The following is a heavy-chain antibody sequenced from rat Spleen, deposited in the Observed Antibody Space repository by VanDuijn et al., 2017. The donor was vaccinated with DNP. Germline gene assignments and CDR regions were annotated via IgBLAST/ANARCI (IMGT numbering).Heavy chain of an antibody. J-gene: IGHJ3*01. V-gene: IGHV5-25*01. CDR1: GFIFSDYA. CDR2: ISSTGGKT. CDR3: ARQAPFAY. Sequence: EVQLVESGGGFVQPGRSMKLSCAASGFIFSDYAMAWVRQVPEKGLEWVATISSTGGKTYYSDSVKGRFTVSRDNAKSTLYLQMDSLRSEDTATYYCARQAPFAYCGQGTLVTVSS. D-gene: IGHD3-1*01.